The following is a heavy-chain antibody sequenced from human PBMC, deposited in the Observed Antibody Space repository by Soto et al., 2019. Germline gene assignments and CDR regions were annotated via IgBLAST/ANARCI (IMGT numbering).Heavy chain of an antibody. CDR2: LIPIFGTA. J-gene: IGHJ5*02. D-gene: IGHD2-15*01. CDR1: GGTFSSYA. Sequence: QVQMVQSGAEVKKPGSSVKVSCKASGGTFSSYAISWVRQSPGQGLEWMGGLIPIFGTANYAQKFQGRVSITADESTSTAYMELSSLRSEDTAVYYCARDGGYCSGGSCYDWFDPCGQGTLVTVSS. CDR3: ARDGGYCSGGSCYDWFDP. V-gene: IGHV1-69*01.